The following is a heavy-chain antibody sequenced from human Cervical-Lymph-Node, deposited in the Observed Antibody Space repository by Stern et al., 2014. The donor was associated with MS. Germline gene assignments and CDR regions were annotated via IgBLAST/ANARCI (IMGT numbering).Heavy chain of an antibody. Sequence: QVQLMQSGAEVKKPGSSVKVSCKASGGTFNSYVISWVRQAPGQGLEWMGGFVTLVSTTHYAQKLQGRVTITADESRSTTYMELTSLRSDDTAVYYCARGGIGSSRLYYHFYGMDVWGQGTTVTVSS. V-gene: IGHV1-69*01. CDR2: FVTLVSTT. J-gene: IGHJ6*02. D-gene: IGHD6-6*01. CDR1: GGTFNSYV. CDR3: ARGGIGSSRLYYHFYGMDV.